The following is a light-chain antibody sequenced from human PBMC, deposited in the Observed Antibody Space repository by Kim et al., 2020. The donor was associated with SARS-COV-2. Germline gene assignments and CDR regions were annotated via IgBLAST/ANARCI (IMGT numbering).Light chain of an antibody. V-gene: IGKV3-15*01. CDR3: QQYYKWPPEYT. CDR1: QCIGSN. CDR2: GTS. Sequence: PGARATLPSSASQCIGSNLAWNQQKPGQAPRLLIYGTSTRATGIPDRFSGSGFATEFTLTISSLQSEDFAVYYCQQYYKWPPEYTFGQGTKLEI. J-gene: IGKJ2*01.